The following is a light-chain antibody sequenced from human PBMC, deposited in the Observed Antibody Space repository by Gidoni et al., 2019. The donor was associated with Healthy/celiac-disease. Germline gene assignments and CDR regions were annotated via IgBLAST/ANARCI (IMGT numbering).Light chain of an antibody. CDR1: QGIRNH. CDR3: LQDYNYPRT. V-gene: IGKV1-6*01. CDR2: AAS. J-gene: IGKJ1*01. Sequence: AIQLTQSPSSLSASVRDRVTITCRASQGIRNHLGWYQQKPGKAPKLLIYAASSLQRGVPSRFSGSGSGTDFTLTISSLQPEDFATYYCLQDYNYPRTFGQGTKVEIK.